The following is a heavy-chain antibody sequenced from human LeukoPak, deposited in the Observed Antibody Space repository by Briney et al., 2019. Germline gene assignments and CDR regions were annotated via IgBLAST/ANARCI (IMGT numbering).Heavy chain of an antibody. J-gene: IGHJ4*02. CDR3: AKTSLEWLTQGPFDY. CDR1: GFTFSNYA. V-gene: IGHV3-23*01. D-gene: IGHD6-19*01. Sequence: PGGSLRLSCAASGFTFSNYAMHWVRQAPGKGLEWVSSISGSGGSTYCAGSVKGRFTVSRDNSRNTLYLQISSLRVEDTAVYSCAKTSLEWLTQGPFDYWGQGTQVTVSS. CDR2: ISGSGGST.